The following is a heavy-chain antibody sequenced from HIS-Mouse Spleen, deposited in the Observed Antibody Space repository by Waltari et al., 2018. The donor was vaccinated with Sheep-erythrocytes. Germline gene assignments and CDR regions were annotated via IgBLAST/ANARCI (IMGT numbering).Heavy chain of an antibody. CDR3: ARDPLTGADY. V-gene: IGHV4-31*02. D-gene: IGHD7-27*01. Sequence: LKSRVTISVDTSKNQFSLKLSSVTAADTAVYYCARDPLTGADYWGQGTLVTVSS. J-gene: IGHJ4*02.